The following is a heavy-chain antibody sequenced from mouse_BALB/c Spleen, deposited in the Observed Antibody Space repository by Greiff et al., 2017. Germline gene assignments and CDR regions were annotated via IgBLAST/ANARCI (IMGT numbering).Heavy chain of an antibody. D-gene: IGHD1-1*01. V-gene: IGHV5-17*02. J-gene: IGHJ2*01. CDR2: ISSGSSTI. CDR1: GFTFSSFG. CDR3: ARDDGSSDPHYFDY. Sequence: EVHLVESGGGLVQPGGSRKLSCAASGFTFSSFGMHWVRQAPEKGLEWVAYISSGSSTIYYADTVKGRFTISRDNPKNTLFLQMTSLRSEDTAMYYCARDDGSSDPHYFDYGGQGTTLTVSS.